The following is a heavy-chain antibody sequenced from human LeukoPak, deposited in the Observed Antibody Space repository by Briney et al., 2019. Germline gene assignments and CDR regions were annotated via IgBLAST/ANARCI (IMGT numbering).Heavy chain of an antibody. Sequence: SETLSLTCAVYGGSFSGYYWSWIRQPPGKGLEWIGEINHSGSTNYNPSLKSRVTISVDTSKNQFSLKLSSVTAADTAVYYCARGPDPGKVGAAIHYYYGMDVWGQGTTVTVSS. CDR2: INHSGST. J-gene: IGHJ6*02. V-gene: IGHV4-34*01. CDR3: ARGPDPGKVGAAIHYYYGMDV. D-gene: IGHD1-26*01. CDR1: GGSFSGYY.